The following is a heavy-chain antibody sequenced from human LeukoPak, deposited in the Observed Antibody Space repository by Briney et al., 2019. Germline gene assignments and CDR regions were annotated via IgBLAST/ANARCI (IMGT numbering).Heavy chain of an antibody. Sequence: GGSLRLSCAASGFTFSSYEMNWVRQAPGKGGEWVSVISGSGGSTYYADSVKGRLTISRENAKNSLYRQMNSLRAGDTAVYYWARGMGATTQSLFDQWGQGTLVTVSS. CDR2: ISGSGGST. CDR1: GFTFSSYE. D-gene: IGHD1-26*01. J-gene: IGHJ4*02. CDR3: ARGMGATTQSLFDQ. V-gene: IGHV3-48*03.